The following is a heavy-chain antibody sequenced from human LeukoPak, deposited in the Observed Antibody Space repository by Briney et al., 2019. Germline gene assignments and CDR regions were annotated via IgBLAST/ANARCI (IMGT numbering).Heavy chain of an antibody. CDR1: GYRLTSYW. V-gene: IGHV5-51*01. D-gene: IGHD4-17*01. CDR2: IYPGDSDT. J-gene: IGHJ4*02. Sequence: GESLKISCQCSGYRLTSYWIGWVRQMPGKGLEWMGIIYPGDSDTRYSPSFQGQVTISADKSISTAYLQWSSLKASDTAMYYCARSEGDYGDYDYWGQGTLVTVSS. CDR3: ARSEGDYGDYDY.